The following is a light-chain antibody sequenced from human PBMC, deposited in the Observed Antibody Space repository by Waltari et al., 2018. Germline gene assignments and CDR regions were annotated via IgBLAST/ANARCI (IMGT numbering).Light chain of an antibody. CDR1: ESVSNS. V-gene: IGKV3-11*01. CDR3: LQRTDWPPVYT. J-gene: IGKJ2*01. Sequence: EMVLTQSPATLSLSPGDTAILSCRASESVSNSLTWYQQKPGQTPRLLIYDDDKRAAGIPARVSGSGCGTDFTLTISSIGPEDFAVYYCLQRTDWPPVYTFGQGTNLEIK. CDR2: DDD.